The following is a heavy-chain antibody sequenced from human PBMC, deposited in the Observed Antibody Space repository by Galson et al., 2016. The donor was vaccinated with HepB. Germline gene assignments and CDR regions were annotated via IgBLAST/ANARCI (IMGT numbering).Heavy chain of an antibody. CDR2: IKKDGSEI. Sequence: SLRLSCAASGSTLGNYWMNWARQAPGKGLEWLANIKKDGSEINYVDSVKGRFTISRDNAKNSLYLQMNSLRAEDTALYYCTRNFDLWGRGTQVTVSS. J-gene: IGHJ2*01. CDR1: GSTLGNYW. V-gene: IGHV3-7*04. CDR3: TRNFDL.